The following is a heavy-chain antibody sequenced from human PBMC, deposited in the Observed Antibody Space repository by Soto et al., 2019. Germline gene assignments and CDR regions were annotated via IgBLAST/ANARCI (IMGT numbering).Heavy chain of an antibody. D-gene: IGHD3-16*01. CDR2: ISWNSGSI. Sequence: SLRLSCAASGFTFDDYAMHWVRQAPGKGLEWVSGISWNSGSIGYADSVKGRFTISRDNAKNSLYLQMNSLRAEDTAFFYGEKDLKTHYNPGGVFNIGGQGKMAT. CDR1: GFTFDDYA. J-gene: IGHJ3*02. CDR3: EKDLKTHYNPGGVFNI. V-gene: IGHV3-9*01.